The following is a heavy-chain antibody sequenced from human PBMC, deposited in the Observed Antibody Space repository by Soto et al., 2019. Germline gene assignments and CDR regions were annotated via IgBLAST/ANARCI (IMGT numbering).Heavy chain of an antibody. Sequence: SETLSLTCAVSGGSVSVDSYYWAWIRQPPGKGLEWIATINYRGSTYYATSLKSRVTISIDTSKNQFSLMLASVTATDTAFYYCGGLAITVSPHNYWGQGTLVTVSS. CDR2: INYRGST. V-gene: IGHV4-39*01. CDR1: GGSVSVDSYY. CDR3: GGLAITVSPHNY. J-gene: IGHJ4*02.